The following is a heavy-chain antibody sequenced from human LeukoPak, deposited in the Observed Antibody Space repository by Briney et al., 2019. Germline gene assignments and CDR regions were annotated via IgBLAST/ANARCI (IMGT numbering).Heavy chain of an antibody. Sequence: ASVKVSCKASGGTFSSYAISWVRQAPGQGLEWMGWISAYNGNANYAQKLQGRVTMTTDTSTSTAYMELRSLRSDDTAVYYCAREGYYDSSGLGVFLFDPWGQGTLVTVSS. CDR3: AREGYYDSSGLGVFLFDP. V-gene: IGHV1-18*01. CDR1: GGTFSSYA. CDR2: ISAYNGNA. D-gene: IGHD3-22*01. J-gene: IGHJ5*02.